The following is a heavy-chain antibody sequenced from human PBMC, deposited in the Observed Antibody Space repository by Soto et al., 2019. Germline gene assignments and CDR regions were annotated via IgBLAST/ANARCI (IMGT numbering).Heavy chain of an antibody. CDR1: GGSFSGYY. J-gene: IGHJ5*02. D-gene: IGHD2-2*01. V-gene: IGHV4-34*01. Sequence: PSETLSLTCAVYGGSFSGYYWSWIRQPPGKGLECIGEINHSGSTNYNPSLKSRVTISVDTSKNQFSLTLSTVTAAHTAVYFCARVQPLVCNRFGPWGQRTLLTLS. CDR3: ARVQPLVCNRFGP. CDR2: INHSGST.